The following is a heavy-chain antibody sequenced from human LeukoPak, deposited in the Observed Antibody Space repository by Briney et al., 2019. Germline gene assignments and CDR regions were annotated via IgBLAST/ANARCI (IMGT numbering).Heavy chain of an antibody. CDR2: IYYSGST. D-gene: IGHD2-21*01. CDR1: GGSISSGDYY. CDR3: ARHRGLGVVSPYLDS. V-gene: IGHV4-30-4*01. J-gene: IGHJ4*02. Sequence: SRTLSLTCTVSGGSISSGDYYWSWIRQPPGKGLEWIGYIYYSGSTYYNPSLKSRVTISVDTSKNQFSLKLSSVTAADTAVYYCARHRGLGVVSPYLDSWGQGTLVTVSS.